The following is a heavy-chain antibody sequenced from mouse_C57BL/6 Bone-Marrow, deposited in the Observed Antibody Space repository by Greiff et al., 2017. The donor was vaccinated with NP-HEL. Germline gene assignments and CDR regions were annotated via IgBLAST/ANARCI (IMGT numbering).Heavy chain of an antibody. CDR1: GYTFTSYW. J-gene: IGHJ3*01. Sequence: VQLQQPGAELVKPGASVKLSCKASGYTFTSYWMHWVKQRPGQGLEWIGMIHPNSGSTNYNEKFKSKATLTVDKSSSTAYMQLSSLTSEDSAVYYCARAPMVTTTFAYWGQGTLVTVSA. V-gene: IGHV1-64*01. D-gene: IGHD2-2*01. CDR3: ARAPMVTTTFAY. CDR2: IHPNSGST.